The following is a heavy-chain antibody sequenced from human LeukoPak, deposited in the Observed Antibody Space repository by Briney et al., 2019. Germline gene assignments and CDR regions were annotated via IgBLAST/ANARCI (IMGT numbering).Heavy chain of an antibody. CDR1: GFTFSSYA. D-gene: IGHD2-8*01. J-gene: IGHJ6*02. CDR2: ISGSGGST. Sequence: GGSLRLSCAASGFTFSSYAMSWVRQAPGKGLEWVSAISGSGGSTYYADSVKGRFTISRDNAKNSLYLQMNSLRAEDTAVYYCARDNGKDDGPYYYYGMDVWGQGTTVTVSS. V-gene: IGHV3-23*01. CDR3: ARDNGKDDGPYYYYGMDV.